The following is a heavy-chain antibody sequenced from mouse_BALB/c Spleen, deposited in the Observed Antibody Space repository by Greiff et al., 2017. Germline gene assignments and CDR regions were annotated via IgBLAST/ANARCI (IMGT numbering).Heavy chain of an antibody. D-gene: IGHD1-1*01. Sequence: EVMLVESGGGLVKPGGSLKLSCAASGFTFSDYYMYWVRQTPEKRLEWVATISDGGSYTYYPDSVKGRFTISRDNAKNNLYLQMSSLKSEDTAMYYCARDHYYGSSYVDYWGQGTSVTVSS. CDR2: ISDGGSYT. V-gene: IGHV5-4*02. CDR3: ARDHYYGSSYVDY. J-gene: IGHJ4*01. CDR1: GFTFSDYY.